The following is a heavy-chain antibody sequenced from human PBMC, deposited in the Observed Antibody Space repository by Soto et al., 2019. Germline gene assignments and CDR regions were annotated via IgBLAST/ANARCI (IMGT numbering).Heavy chain of an antibody. CDR2: IIPIFGTA. D-gene: IGHD3-22*01. J-gene: IGHJ4*02. CDR3: ARDTRKWYDSSGYLDY. CDR1: GGTFSSYA. Sequence: QVQLVQSGAEVKKPGSSVKVSCKASGGTFSSYAISWVRQAPGQGLEWMGGIIPIFGTANYAQKFQGRVTFTADESTSTAYMELSSLRSEDTAVYYCARDTRKWYDSSGYLDYWGQGTLVTVSS. V-gene: IGHV1-69*12.